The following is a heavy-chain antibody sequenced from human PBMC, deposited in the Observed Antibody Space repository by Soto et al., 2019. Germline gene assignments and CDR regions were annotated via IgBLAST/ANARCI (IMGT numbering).Heavy chain of an antibody. CDR1: EITVSDFE. CDR2: MSGSGDTI. V-gene: IGHV3-48*03. J-gene: IGHJ6*02. D-gene: IGHD3-3*01. CDR3: ARMYYDFWTTYYTNRKDYGLDV. Sequence: PGGSLRLSCVGSEITVSDFEMIWVRQAPGRGLEWVSSMSGSGDTINYADSVRGRFTISRDDAENSLYLQMNSLRAEDTAVYYCARMYYDFWTTYYTNRKDYGLDVWGQGTTVTVSS.